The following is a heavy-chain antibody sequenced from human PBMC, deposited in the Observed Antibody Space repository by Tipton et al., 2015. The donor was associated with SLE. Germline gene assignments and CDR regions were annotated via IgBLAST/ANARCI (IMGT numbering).Heavy chain of an antibody. V-gene: IGHV4-31*03. CDR1: GDSMNGGDYY. Sequence: TLSLTCTVSGDSMNGGDYYWSWIRQHPGKGLEWIGYIYYSGSTHYNPSLKSRVTISVDTSKNQLSLKVSSVTAADTAVYYCARELGEQWLERNNWFDPWGQGTLVSVSS. D-gene: IGHD6-19*01. CDR3: ARELGEQWLERNNWFDP. CDR2: IYYSGST. J-gene: IGHJ5*02.